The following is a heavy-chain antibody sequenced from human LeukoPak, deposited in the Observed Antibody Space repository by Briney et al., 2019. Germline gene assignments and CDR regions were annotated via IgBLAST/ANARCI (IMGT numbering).Heavy chain of an antibody. CDR2: FYYRGTT. CDR1: GGSISDYY. CDR3: ATSVEPPHAFDI. D-gene: IGHD1-14*01. V-gene: IGHV4-59*01. Sequence: SETLSLTCTVSGGSISDYYYNWIRQPPGKGLEWIAYFYYRGTTNYNPSLKSRVTISVDTSKNQFSLKLSSVTAADTAVYYCATSVEPPHAFDIWGQGTLVTVS. J-gene: IGHJ3*02.